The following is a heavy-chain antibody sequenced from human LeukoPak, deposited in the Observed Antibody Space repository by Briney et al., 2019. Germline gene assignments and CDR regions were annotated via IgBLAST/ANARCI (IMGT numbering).Heavy chain of an antibody. CDR3: AKDREMATTWPLVG. CDR2: ISYDGSNK. D-gene: IGHD5-24*01. V-gene: IGHV3-30*18. Sequence: TGGSLRLSCAASGFTSSSYGMHWVRQAPGKGLEWVAVISYDGSNKYYADSVKGRFTISRDNTKNTLYLQMNSLRAEDTAVYCCAKDREMATTWPLVGWGQGTLVTVSS. CDR1: GFTSSSYG. J-gene: IGHJ4*02.